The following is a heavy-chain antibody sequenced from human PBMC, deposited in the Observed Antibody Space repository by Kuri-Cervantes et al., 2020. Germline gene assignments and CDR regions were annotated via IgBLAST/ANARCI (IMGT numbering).Heavy chain of an antibody. J-gene: IGHJ4*02. D-gene: IGHD2-21*02. CDR2: IRSDGNDK. Sequence: GESLKISCAASGFTFSSYGMHWVRQAPGKGLEWVAFIRSDGNDKYHADSVKGRFTISRDTSKNTLYLQMNSLRAEDTALYYCARGWHIVVVTATPFDYWGQGTLVTVSS. CDR3: ARGWHIVVVTATPFDY. CDR1: GFTFSSYG. V-gene: IGHV3-30*02.